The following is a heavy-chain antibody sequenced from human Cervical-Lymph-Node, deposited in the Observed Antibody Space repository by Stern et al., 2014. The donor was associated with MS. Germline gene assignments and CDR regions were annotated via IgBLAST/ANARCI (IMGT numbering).Heavy chain of an antibody. CDR1: GGSVSSGNYF. D-gene: IGHD5-18*01. V-gene: IGHV4-61*01. CDR3: ARQSSGGYR. J-gene: IGHJ4*02. CDR2: VSYSGST. Sequence: VQLQESGPGLVQPSETLSLTCTVSGGSVSSGNYFWSWIRQPPGKGLESVGSVSYSGSTNYNPCLKSRVTISVDTSHNQLFLKLTSVTAADTAVYYCARQSSGGYRWGQGTLVTVSS.